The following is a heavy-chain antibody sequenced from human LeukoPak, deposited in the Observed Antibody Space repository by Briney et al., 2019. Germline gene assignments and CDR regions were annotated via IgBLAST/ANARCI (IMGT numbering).Heavy chain of an antibody. CDR3: ARDRPLYYYDSSGYSTPYDAFDI. CDR1: GYTFTSYY. Sequence: ASVKVSCKASGYTFTSYYMHWVRQAPGQGLEWMGIINPSGGSTSYAQKFQGRVTMTRDMSTSTAYMEQSSLRSEDTAVYYCARDRPLYYYDSSGYSTPYDAFDIWGQGTMVTVSS. V-gene: IGHV1-46*01. J-gene: IGHJ3*02. CDR2: INPSGGST. D-gene: IGHD3-22*01.